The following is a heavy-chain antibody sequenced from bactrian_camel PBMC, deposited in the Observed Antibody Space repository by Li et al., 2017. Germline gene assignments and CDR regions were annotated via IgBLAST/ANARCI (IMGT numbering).Heavy chain of an antibody. D-gene: IGHD5*01. CDR2: INSGGGTT. CDR1: GFTFSSYY. V-gene: IGHV3S1*01. Sequence: HVQLVESGGGLVQPGGSLRLSCAASGFTFSSYYIAWVRQAPGKGLEWVSAINSGGGTTYYAESVKDRFTISRDNAKNTLYLQLNSLKTEDTAMYYCANWGDNYWGQGTQVTVS. CDR3: ANWGDNY. J-gene: IGHJ4*01.